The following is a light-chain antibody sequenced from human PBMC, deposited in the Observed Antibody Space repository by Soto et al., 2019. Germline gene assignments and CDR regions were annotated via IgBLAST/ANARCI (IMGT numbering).Light chain of an antibody. Sequence: DIQITQSPSTLPASVGDRVTITCRASQSISSSLAWYQRKPGKAPNLLIYMASSLESGVPSRFSGSGSGTEFTLTITSLQPDDFATYYGQQYNSYSRTFGQGTKVDIK. CDR1: QSISSS. CDR3: QQYNSYSRT. V-gene: IGKV1-5*03. CDR2: MAS. J-gene: IGKJ1*01.